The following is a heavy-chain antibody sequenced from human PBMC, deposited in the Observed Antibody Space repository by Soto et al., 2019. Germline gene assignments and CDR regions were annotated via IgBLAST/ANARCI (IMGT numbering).Heavy chain of an antibody. CDR3: ARGIVVGGLDS. D-gene: IGHD3-22*01. V-gene: IGHV3-33*01. CDR2: IWYDGSNK. CDR1: GFTLSNHG. Sequence: QVQLVESGGGVVQPGRSLRLACAASGFTLSNHGMYWVRQAPGKGLEWVAVIWYDGSNKYYADSVKGRFTISRDNSKNTLYLQMNSLRPEDTALYYCARGIVVGGLDSWGQGTLVTVSS. J-gene: IGHJ4*02.